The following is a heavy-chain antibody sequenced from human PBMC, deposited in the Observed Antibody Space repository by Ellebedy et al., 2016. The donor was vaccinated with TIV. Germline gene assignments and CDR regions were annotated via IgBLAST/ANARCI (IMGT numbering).Heavy chain of an antibody. D-gene: IGHD6-19*01. CDR3: AKVGWSSGWPHDY. CDR1: GFTFSSYA. Sequence: GGSLRLXXAASGFTFSSYAMTWVRQAPGKGLEWVSAISGSGDSTYYADSVKGRFTISRDNSKNTLYLQMNRLRAEDTAVYYCAKVGWSSGWPHDYWGQGTLATVSS. CDR2: ISGSGDST. J-gene: IGHJ4*02. V-gene: IGHV3-23*01.